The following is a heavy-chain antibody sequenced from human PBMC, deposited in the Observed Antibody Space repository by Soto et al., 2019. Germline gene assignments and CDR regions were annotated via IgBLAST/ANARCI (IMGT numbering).Heavy chain of an antibody. CDR3: AKDTYSSSWYF. D-gene: IGHD6-13*01. J-gene: IGHJ4*02. CDR1: GFTFINYA. V-gene: IGHV3-23*01. CDR2: ISNRGSDT. Sequence: GGSLRLSCAGSGFTFINYAMTWVRQAPGKGLEWVSSISNRGSDTYYVDSVKGRFTISRDNSKNTLYLQMNSLRAEDTAVYYCAKDTYSSSWYFWGQGTLVTVSS.